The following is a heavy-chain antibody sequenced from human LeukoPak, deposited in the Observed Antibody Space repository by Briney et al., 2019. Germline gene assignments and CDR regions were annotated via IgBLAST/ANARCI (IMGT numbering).Heavy chain of an antibody. CDR2: IYYSGST. V-gene: IGHV4-59*01. CDR1: GGSISSYY. Sequence: SETLSLTCTVSGGSISSYYWSWIRQPPGKGLEWIGYIYYSGSTNYNPSLKSRVTISVDTSKNQFSLKLSSVTAADTAVYYCARTFTLYGMDVWGQGTTVTVSS. J-gene: IGHJ6*02. CDR3: ARTFTLYGMDV.